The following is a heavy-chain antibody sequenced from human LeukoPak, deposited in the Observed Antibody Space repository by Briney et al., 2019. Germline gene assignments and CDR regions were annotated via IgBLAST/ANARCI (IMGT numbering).Heavy chain of an antibody. J-gene: IGHJ4*02. V-gene: IGHV1-69*05. CDR3: ARADSNYYDSSGYYSLDY. CDR2: IIPIFGTA. CDR1: GGTFSSYA. Sequence: SVKVSCKASGGTFSSYAISWVRQAPGQGLEWMGGIIPIFGTANYAQKFQGRVTVTTDESTSTAYMELSSLRSEDTAVYYCARADSNYYDSSGYYSLDYWGQGTLVTVSS. D-gene: IGHD3-22*01.